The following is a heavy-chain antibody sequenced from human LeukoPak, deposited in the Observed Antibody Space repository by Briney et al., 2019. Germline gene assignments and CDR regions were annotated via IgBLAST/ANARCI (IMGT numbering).Heavy chain of an antibody. CDR3: ARVVAPDGYSVFDY. J-gene: IGHJ4*02. D-gene: IGHD5-24*01. CDR1: GFTVSSYS. Sequence: GGSLRLSCAASGFTVSSYSMNWVRQAPGKGLEWVSYISSSSSTIHYADSVKGRFTISRDNAKNSLYLQMNSLRGEDTAVYYCARVVAPDGYSVFDYWGQGTLVTASS. V-gene: IGHV3-48*01. CDR2: ISSSSSTI.